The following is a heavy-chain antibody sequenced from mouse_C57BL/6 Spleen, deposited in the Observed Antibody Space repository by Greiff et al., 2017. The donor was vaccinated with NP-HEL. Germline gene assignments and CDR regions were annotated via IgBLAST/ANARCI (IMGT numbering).Heavy chain of an antibody. J-gene: IGHJ4*01. CDR1: GYTFTDYE. CDR2: IDPETGGT. CDR3: MDGYHPRDY. D-gene: IGHD2-3*01. Sequence: QVQLKESGAELVRPGASVTLSCKASGYTFTDYEMHWVKQTPVHGLEWIGAIDPETGGTAYNQKFKGKAILTADKSSSTAYMELRSLTSEDSAVYYCMDGYHPRDYWGQGTSVTVSS. V-gene: IGHV1-15*01.